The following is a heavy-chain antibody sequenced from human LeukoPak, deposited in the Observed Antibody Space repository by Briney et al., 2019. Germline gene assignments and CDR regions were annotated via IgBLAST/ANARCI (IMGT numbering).Heavy chain of an antibody. D-gene: IGHD1-26*01. V-gene: IGHV4-4*07. CDR3: ARDRMRSGSYLPFDY. J-gene: IGHJ4*02. CDR2: IYTSGST. Sequence: PSETLFLACSVHVRPLSCSHGGSSPQPAGRGVECIGRIYTSGSTNYNPSLKSRGTMSVDTSKNQFSLKLSSVTAADTAVYYCARDRMRSGSYLPFDYWGQGTLVTVSS. CDR1: VRPLSCSH.